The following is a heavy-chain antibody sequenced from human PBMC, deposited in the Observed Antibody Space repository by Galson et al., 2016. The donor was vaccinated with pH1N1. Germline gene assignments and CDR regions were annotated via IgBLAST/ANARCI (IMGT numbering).Heavy chain of an antibody. Sequence: SLRLSCAASGFTISSYWVTWVRQAPGQGLEWVANINQDGSKIYYADYVKGRFTISRDNDKNLAYRQTNLLRGKDTAVYSCVREIYGSGSYWGQGTLVTVSS. CDR3: VREIYGSGSY. V-gene: IGHV3-7*01. J-gene: IGHJ4*02. CDR1: GFTISSYW. D-gene: IGHD3-10*01. CDR2: INQDGSKI.